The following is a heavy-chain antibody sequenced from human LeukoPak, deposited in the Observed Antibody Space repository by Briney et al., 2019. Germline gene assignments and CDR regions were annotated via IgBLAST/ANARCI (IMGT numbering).Heavy chain of an antibody. Sequence: GGSLRLSCVASGFTFSTYGMHWLRQAPGKGLEWVANIKQDGSEKYYVDSVKGRFTISRDNAKNSLYLQMNSLRAEDTAVYYCARERGVGATDAFDIWGQGTMVTVSS. CDR1: GFTFSTYG. CDR3: ARERGVGATDAFDI. CDR2: IKQDGSEK. D-gene: IGHD1-26*01. V-gene: IGHV3-7*01. J-gene: IGHJ3*02.